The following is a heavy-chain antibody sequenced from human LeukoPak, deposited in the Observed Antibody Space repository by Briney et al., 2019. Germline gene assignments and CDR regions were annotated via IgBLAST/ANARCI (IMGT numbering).Heavy chain of an antibody. CDR3: ARRNNRVAGANDY. J-gene: IGHJ4*02. CDR1: GGSISSSSYY. CDR2: IYYSGST. V-gene: IGHV4-39*01. Sequence: SETLSLTCTVSGGSISSSSYYWGWIRQPPGKGLEWIGSIYYSGSTYYNPSLKSRVTISVDTSKNQFSLKLSSVTAADTAVYYCARRNNRVAGANDYWGQGTLVTVSS. D-gene: IGHD6-19*01.